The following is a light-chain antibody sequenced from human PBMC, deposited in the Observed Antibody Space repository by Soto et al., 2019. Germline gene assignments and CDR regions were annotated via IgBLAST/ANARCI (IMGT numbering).Light chain of an antibody. J-gene: IGKJ2*01. CDR3: QQYYSIPFT. CDR1: QTVRNNY. Sequence: EFVLTQSPGTLSLSPGERATLSCRASQTVRNNYLAWYQQKPGQAPRLLIYDASSRATGIPDRFSGGGSGTDFTLTISRLEPEDVAVYYCQQYYSIPFTFGQGTKLEI. V-gene: IGKV3-20*01. CDR2: DAS.